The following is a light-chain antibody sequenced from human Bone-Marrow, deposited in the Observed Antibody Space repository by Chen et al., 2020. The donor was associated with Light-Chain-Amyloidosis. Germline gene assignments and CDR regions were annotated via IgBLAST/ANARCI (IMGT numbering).Light chain of an antibody. V-gene: IGLV3-25*03. CDR2: RDT. CDR1: DLPTKY. J-gene: IGLJ2*01. Sequence: SYEPTQPPSVSVSPGQTARITCSGDDLPTKYAYWYQQKPGQAPVLVIHRDTERPSGISERFSGSSSRTTATLTISGVQAEDEADYHCQSADSSGTYEVIFGGGTKLTVL. CDR3: QSADSSGTYEVI.